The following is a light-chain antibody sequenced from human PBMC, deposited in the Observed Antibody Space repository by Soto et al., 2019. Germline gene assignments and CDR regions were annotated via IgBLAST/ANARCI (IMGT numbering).Light chain of an antibody. Sequence: DIQMTQSPSSLSASVGHRVTITCRASLNLGDSLSWFQQKAGKPPTQLIYGVSALQSGVPVRFSGSASGTDFTLTIRNMQREDFGTYYCLQTYNLPRTFGQGTKVDIK. J-gene: IGKJ1*01. V-gene: IGKV1-39*01. CDR1: LNLGDS. CDR2: GVS. CDR3: LQTYNLPRT.